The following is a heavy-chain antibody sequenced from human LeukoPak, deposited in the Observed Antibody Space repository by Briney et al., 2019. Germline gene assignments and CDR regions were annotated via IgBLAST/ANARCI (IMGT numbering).Heavy chain of an antibody. CDR2: ISSSSSTI. D-gene: IGHD1-26*01. CDR1: DFTLNTYS. J-gene: IGHJ4*02. Sequence: PGGSLRLSCAASDFTLNTYSMNWVRLAPGKGLEWVSYISSSSSTIYYADSVKGRFTISRDNAKNSLYLQMNSLRAEDTAVYYCARERHISGSYYGHWGQGTLVTVSS. CDR3: ARERHISGSYYGH. V-gene: IGHV3-48*04.